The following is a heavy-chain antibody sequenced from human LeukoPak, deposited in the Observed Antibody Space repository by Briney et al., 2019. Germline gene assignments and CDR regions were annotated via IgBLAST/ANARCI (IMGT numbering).Heavy chain of an antibody. CDR1: GGSFSGYY. CDR2: INHSGSS. V-gene: IGHV4-34*01. CDR3: ARINSTSSYDY. J-gene: IGHJ4*02. D-gene: IGHD6-6*01. Sequence: SETLSLTCGVYGGSFSGYYWSWIRQSPGKGLEWIGEINHSGSSNKNPSLKSRVTISVDTSKNQFSLRLSSVTAADTAVYYCARINSTSSYDYWGQGTLVTVPS.